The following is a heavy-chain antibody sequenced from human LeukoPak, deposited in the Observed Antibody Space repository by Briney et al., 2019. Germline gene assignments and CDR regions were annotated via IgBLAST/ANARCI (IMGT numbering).Heavy chain of an antibody. CDR2: IYYSGST. D-gene: IGHD3-10*01. Sequence: PSETLSLTCTVSGGSISSSSYYWGWIRQPPGKGLEWIGSIYYSGSTYYNPSLKSRVTISVYTSKNQFSLKLSSVTAADPAVYYRARRDGSGSLRGVSYWGQGTLVTVSS. V-gene: IGHV4-39*01. J-gene: IGHJ4*02. CDR3: ARRDGSGSLRGVSY. CDR1: GGSISSSSYY.